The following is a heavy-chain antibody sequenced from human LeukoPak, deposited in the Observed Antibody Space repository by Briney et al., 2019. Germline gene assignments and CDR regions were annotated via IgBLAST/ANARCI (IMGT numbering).Heavy chain of an antibody. D-gene: IGHD3-10*01. J-gene: IGHJ4*02. CDR3: AKEVGYYGSGSYNLDY. Sequence: GGSLRLSCAASGFTFSSYAMSWVRQAPGKGLEWVSAISGSGGSTYYADSVKGRFTISRDNSENTLYLQMNSLRAEDTAVYYCAKEVGYYGSGSYNLDYWGQGTLVTVSS. V-gene: IGHV3-23*01. CDR2: ISGSGGST. CDR1: GFTFSSYA.